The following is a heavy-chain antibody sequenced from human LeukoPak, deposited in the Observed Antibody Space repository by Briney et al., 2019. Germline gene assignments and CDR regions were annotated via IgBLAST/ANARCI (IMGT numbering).Heavy chain of an antibody. CDR1: GYTLTELS. V-gene: IGHV1-24*01. J-gene: IGHJ6*02. Sequence: GASVKVSCKVSGYTLTELSMHWVRQAPGKGLEWMGGSDPEDGETIYAQKFQGRVTMTEDTSTDTAYMELSSLRSEDTAVYYCATCTTGTYYYYYGMDVWGQGTTVTVSS. CDR2: SDPEDGET. CDR3: ATCTTGTYYYYYGMDV. D-gene: IGHD1-1*01.